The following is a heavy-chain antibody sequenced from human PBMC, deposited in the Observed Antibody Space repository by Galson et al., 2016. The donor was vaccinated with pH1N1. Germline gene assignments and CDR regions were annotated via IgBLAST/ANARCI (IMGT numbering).Heavy chain of an antibody. CDR1: GFSLSSFW. V-gene: IGHV3-7*01. J-gene: IGHJ4*02. CDR3: ARAIAQGDSY. CDR2: INQDGSVK. D-gene: IGHD2-21*01. Sequence: SLRLSCAASGFSLSSFWMTWVRQAPGKGLEWVANINQDGSVKYYVDSVKGRFTISRDSAKNSLYLQMDSLRAEDTAIYDCARAIAQGDSYWGQGTLVTVSS.